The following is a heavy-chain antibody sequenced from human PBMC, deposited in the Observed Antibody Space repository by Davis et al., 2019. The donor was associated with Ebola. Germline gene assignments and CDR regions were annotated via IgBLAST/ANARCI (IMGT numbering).Heavy chain of an antibody. CDR3: AKDNRNIWSEV. J-gene: IGHJ3*01. Sequence: GESLKISCAASGFIFSSYVMSWVRQAPGKGLEWVSTLGTSADTYYADSVKGRFTISRDNSKHTLYLQMNCLRVEDTAIYYCAKDNRNIWSEVWGQGTMVTVSS. CDR2: LGTSADT. CDR1: GFIFSSYV. V-gene: IGHV3-23*01. D-gene: IGHD2/OR15-2a*01.